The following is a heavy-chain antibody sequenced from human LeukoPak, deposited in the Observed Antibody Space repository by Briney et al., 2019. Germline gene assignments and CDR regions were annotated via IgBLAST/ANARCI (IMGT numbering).Heavy chain of an antibody. V-gene: IGHV4-39*07. CDR2: IYYSGST. Sequence: SETLSLTCTVSGGSISSSSYYWGWIRQPPGKGLEWIGSIYYSGSTYYNPSLKSRVTISVDTSKNQFSLKLSSVTAADTAVYYCASHYDYGDSDPRGNWFDPWGQGTLVTVSS. CDR1: GGSISSSSYY. CDR3: ASHYDYGDSDPRGNWFDP. D-gene: IGHD4-17*01. J-gene: IGHJ5*02.